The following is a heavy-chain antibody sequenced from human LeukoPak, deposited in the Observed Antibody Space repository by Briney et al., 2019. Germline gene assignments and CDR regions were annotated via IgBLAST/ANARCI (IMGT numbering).Heavy chain of an antibody. V-gene: IGHV3-7*01. CDR1: GFTFSSYW. CDR3: ARAQAYYYYYGMDV. CDR2: IKQDGSEK. J-gene: IGHJ6*02. Sequence: GGSLRLSCAASGFTFSSYWMSWVRQAPGKGLEWVANIKQDGSEKYYVDSVKGRFTISRDNAKNSLYLQMNSLRAEDTAVYYCARAQAYYYYYGMDVWGRGTTVTVSS.